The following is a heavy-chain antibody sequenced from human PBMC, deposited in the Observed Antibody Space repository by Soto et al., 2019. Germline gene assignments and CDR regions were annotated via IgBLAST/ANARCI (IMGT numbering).Heavy chain of an antibody. CDR2: IHYSGTT. CDR3: ARCVSSKDFWDGYSYYFDY. V-gene: IGHV4-59*08. CDR1: GGSISDYY. Sequence: SETLSLTCPVSGGSISDYYWTWIRQSPGKGLEWIGYIHYSGTTNYNPSLMSRVTMSEDTSRNHFSLELTSVTAADTAVYYCARCVSSKDFWDGYSYYFDYWGQGILVTVS. D-gene: IGHD3-3*01. J-gene: IGHJ4*02.